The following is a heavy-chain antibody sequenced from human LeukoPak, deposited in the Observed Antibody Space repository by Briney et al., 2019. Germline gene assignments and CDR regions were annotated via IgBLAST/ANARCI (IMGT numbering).Heavy chain of an antibody. V-gene: IGHV3-23*01. D-gene: IGHD3-3*01. Sequence: GGSLRLSCAASGFTFSSYAMNWVRQAPGKGLEWVSVISGSGGSTYYADSVKGRFTISRDNSKNTLYLQMNSLRAEDTAVYYCAKDRGNYDFWSGYYTGLYYFDYWGQGTLVTVSS. CDR3: AKDRGNYDFWSGYYTGLYYFDY. CDR2: ISGSGGST. J-gene: IGHJ4*02. CDR1: GFTFSSYA.